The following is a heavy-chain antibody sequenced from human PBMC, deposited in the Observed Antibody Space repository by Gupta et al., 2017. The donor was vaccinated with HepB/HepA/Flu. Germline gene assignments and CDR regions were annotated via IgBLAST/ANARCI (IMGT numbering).Heavy chain of an antibody. J-gene: IGHJ4*02. Sequence: QVQLVQSGAVVKKPGASVKVSCKASGYTFTGYYMHWLRQAPGQGLEWMGWINPNSGGTNYAQKFQGRVTMTRDTSISTAYMELSRLRSDDTAVYYCARGRFSITIFGVANPLLAYWGQGTLVTVSS. CDR1: GYTFTGYY. CDR3: ARGRFSITIFGVANPLLAY. D-gene: IGHD3-3*01. V-gene: IGHV1-2*02. CDR2: INPNSGGT.